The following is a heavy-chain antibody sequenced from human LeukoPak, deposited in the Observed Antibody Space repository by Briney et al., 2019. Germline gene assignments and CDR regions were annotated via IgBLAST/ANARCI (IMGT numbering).Heavy chain of an antibody. CDR3: ARGPDIVVVPAAINYGMDV. D-gene: IGHD2-2*01. CDR2: GYYSGST. CDR1: GGSISSCGYY. Sequence: KSSQTLSLTCTVSGGSISSCGYYWSWIPQHPGKGLEWIGYGYYSGSTYYNPYLKISITIAEDTTKNQLSLKLRTVTDTDTYYYYIARGPDIVVVPAAINYGMDVGGQETTLTVSS. J-gene: IGHJ6*02. V-gene: IGHV4-31*03.